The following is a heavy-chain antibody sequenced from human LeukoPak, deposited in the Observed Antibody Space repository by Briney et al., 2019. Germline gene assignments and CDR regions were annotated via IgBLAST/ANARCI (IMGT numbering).Heavy chain of an antibody. V-gene: IGHV4-59*01. CDR2: IYYSGST. Sequence: SETLSLTCTVSGGSISSYYWSWIRQTPGKGLEWIGYIYYSGSTNFNPSLKSRVTISVDTSKNQYSLKMSSVTAADTAVYFCARGGPPGYYYDYYMDVWGKGTTVTISS. J-gene: IGHJ6*03. CDR1: GGSISSYY. CDR3: ARGGPPGYYYDYYMDV.